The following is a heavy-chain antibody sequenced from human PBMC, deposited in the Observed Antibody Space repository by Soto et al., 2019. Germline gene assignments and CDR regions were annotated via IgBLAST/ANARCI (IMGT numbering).Heavy chain of an antibody. CDR3: ARDQTLAKAYCGGDCYSNFDY. CDR1: GVTFSSYG. V-gene: IGHV3-33*01. J-gene: IGHJ4*02. Sequence: GGSLRLSCAASGVTFSSYGMHWVRQAPGKGLEWVAVIWYDGSNKYYADSVKGRFTISRDNSKNTLYLQMNSLRAEDTAVYYCARDQTLAKAYCGGDCYSNFDYWGQGTLVTVSS. CDR2: IWYDGSNK. D-gene: IGHD2-21*02.